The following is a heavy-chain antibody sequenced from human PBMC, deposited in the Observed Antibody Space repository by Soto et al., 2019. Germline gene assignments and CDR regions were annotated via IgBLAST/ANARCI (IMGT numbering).Heavy chain of an antibody. CDR2: MNPNSGNT. V-gene: IGHV1-8*01. Sequence: QVQLVQSGAEVKKPGASVKVSCKASGYTFTSYDINWVRQATGQGLEWMGWMNPNSGNTGYAQKSQXXATTTRNTSRHTAYMELSSLRFEDTAVYYWARELNWKGVDYWGQGTLVTVSS. CDR1: GYTFTSYD. CDR3: ARELNWKGVDY. J-gene: IGHJ4*02. D-gene: IGHD1-20*01.